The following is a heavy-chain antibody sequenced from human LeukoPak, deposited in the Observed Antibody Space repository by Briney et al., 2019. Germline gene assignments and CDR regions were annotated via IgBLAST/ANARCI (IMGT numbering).Heavy chain of an antibody. Sequence: PGGSLRLSCAASGFTFSSYSMNWVRQAPGKGLEWVSYISSSSSTIYYADSVKGRFTISGDNAKNSLYLQMNSLRAEDTAVYYCARDTIANDAFDIWGQGTMVTVSS. J-gene: IGHJ3*02. CDR3: ARDTIANDAFDI. CDR1: GFTFSSYS. D-gene: IGHD6-13*01. V-gene: IGHV3-48*01. CDR2: ISSSSSTI.